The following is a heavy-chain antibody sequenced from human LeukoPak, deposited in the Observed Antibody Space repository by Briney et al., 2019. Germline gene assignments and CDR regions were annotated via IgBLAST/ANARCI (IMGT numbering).Heavy chain of an antibody. J-gene: IGHJ4*02. V-gene: IGHV3-74*01. D-gene: IGHD3-10*01. Sequence: PGGSLRLSCGVSGFIFSDYWMHWARQVPGKGLLWVARINTDGSSISYADSVKGRFTISRDNAKNTLYLQMNSLGAEDTAVYYCTRDLSMWYRGVMSYWGQGTLVTVSS. CDR3: TRDLSMWYRGVMSY. CDR2: INTDGSSI. CDR1: GFIFSDYW.